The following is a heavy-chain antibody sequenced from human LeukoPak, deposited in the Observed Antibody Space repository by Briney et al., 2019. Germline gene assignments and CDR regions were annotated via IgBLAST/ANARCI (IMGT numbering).Heavy chain of an antibody. CDR2: IYYSGST. CDR1: GGSVSSGSYY. V-gene: IGHV4-61*01. CDR3: AREEIFGVVIGIDY. J-gene: IGHJ4*02. Sequence: SETLSLTCTVSGGSVSSGSYYWSWIRQPPGKGLEWIGYIYYSGSTNYNPSLKSRVTISVDTSKNQFSLKLSSVTAADTAVYYCAREEIFGVVIGIDYWGQGTLVTVSS. D-gene: IGHD3-3*01.